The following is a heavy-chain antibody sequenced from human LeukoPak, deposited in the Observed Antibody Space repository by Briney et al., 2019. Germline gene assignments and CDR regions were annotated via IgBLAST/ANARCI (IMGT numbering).Heavy chain of an antibody. CDR3: AREGSSSWYGDYYYYYMDV. Sequence: GGSLRLSGAASGFTFDDYGMSWVRQAPGKGLEWVSGINWNGGSTGYADSVKGRFTISRDNAKNSLYLQMNSLRAEDTALYYCAREGSSSWYGDYYYYYMDVWGKGTTVTVSS. D-gene: IGHD6-13*01. CDR2: INWNGGST. J-gene: IGHJ6*03. V-gene: IGHV3-20*04. CDR1: GFTFDDYG.